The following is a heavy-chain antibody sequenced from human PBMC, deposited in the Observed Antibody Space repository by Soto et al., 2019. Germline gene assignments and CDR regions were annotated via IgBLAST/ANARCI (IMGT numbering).Heavy chain of an antibody. J-gene: IGHJ4*02. CDR1: GDSVSSNSAA. Sequence: LQTLSLTCAISGDSVSSNSAAWEWIRQSPSRGLEWLGRTRYTSKWYTEYAESVKSRITINADTSKNHFSLQLRSVTPEDTAVYYCVRVDWNDARSWGQGTQGTVSS. V-gene: IGHV6-1*01. D-gene: IGHD1-1*01. CDR2: TRYTSKWYT. CDR3: VRVDWNDARS.